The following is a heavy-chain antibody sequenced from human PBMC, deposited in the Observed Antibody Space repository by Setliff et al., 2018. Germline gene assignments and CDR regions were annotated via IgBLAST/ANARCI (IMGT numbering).Heavy chain of an antibody. V-gene: IGHV4-34*01. CDR1: GESFSNNY. Sequence: PSETLSLTCSVYGESFSNNYWSWIRQTPGRGLEWIGESNHGGSTSYNPSLKSRLTMSVDTSKNQFSLKLTSVTAADTAVYYCARRWNFGPNGSGIHDAFDMWGQGTMVTVSS. D-gene: IGHD3-10*01. J-gene: IGHJ3*02. CDR3: ARRWNFGPNGSGIHDAFDM. CDR2: SNHGGST.